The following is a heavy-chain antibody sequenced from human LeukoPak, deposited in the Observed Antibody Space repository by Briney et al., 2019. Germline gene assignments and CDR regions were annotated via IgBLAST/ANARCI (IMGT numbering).Heavy chain of an antibody. V-gene: IGHV4-38-2*02. Sequence: SETLSLTCTVSGYSISSGYYWGWIRQPSGKGLEWIGSIYHSGSTYYNPSLKSRVTISVDTSKNQFSLKLSSVTAADTAVYYCARVVAGGGGNYYYYYMDVWGKGTTVTVSS. CDR3: ARVVAGGGGNYYYYYMDV. D-gene: IGHD6-19*01. CDR2: IYHSGST. CDR1: GYSISSGYY. J-gene: IGHJ6*03.